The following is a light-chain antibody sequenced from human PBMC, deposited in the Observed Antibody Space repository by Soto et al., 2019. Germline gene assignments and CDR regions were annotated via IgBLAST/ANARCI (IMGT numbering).Light chain of an antibody. Sequence: QSALTQPASVSGSPGHSIPISSPGTRSNVGGYNYFPWYQQHPGKAPKLMIYEVSNRPSGVSNRFSGSKSGNTASLTISGLQAEDEADYYCSSYTSSSPYVFGTGTKLTVL. CDR2: EVS. J-gene: IGLJ1*01. V-gene: IGLV2-14*01. CDR3: SSYTSSSPYV. CDR1: RSNVGGYNY.